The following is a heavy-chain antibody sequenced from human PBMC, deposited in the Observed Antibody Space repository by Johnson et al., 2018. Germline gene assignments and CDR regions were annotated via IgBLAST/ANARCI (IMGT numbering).Heavy chain of an antibody. CDR1: GFTFSSYG. CDR2: ISYDGSNK. CDR3: ARGRDFYGV. V-gene: IGHV3-30*03. Sequence: QDRLGQSGGGVVEPGRSLRLSCAASGFTFSSYGMHWVRQAPGKGLEGVAVISYDGSNKYYADSVKGRFTISRDNSKNTLYLQMNSLRADDTALYYCARGRDFYGVWGKGTTVTVFS. D-gene: IGHD3-3*01. J-gene: IGHJ6*04.